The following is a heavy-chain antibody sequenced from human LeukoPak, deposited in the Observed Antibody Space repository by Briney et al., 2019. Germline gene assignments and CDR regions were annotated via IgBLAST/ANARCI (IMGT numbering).Heavy chain of an antibody. CDR3: ATHPGGRHSGFDN. CDR1: GYSFTSYW. D-gene: IGHD2-8*02. CDR2: IHLGDSDT. V-gene: IGHV5-51*01. J-gene: IGHJ4*02. Sequence: GESLKISCKGSGYSFTSYWFGWVRQMPGKGLEYMGLIHLGDSDTRYSPSFQGQVTISVDRSSSTAYLQGRRLKASDTAMYSRATHPGGRHSGFDNWGQGTLVTVSS.